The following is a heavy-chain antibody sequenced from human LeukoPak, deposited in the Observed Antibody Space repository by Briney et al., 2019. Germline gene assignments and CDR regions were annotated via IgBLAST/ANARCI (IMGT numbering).Heavy chain of an antibody. V-gene: IGHV1-2*02. J-gene: IGHJ4*02. D-gene: IGHD6-13*01. Sequence: GASVKVSCKASGYTFTGYYMHWVRQAPGQGLEWMGWINPNSGGTNCAQKFQGRVTITRDTSISTAYMELSRLRSDDTAVYYCARDLSGIAAPYYFDYWGQGTLVTVSS. CDR2: INPNSGGT. CDR1: GYTFTGYY. CDR3: ARDLSGIAAPYYFDY.